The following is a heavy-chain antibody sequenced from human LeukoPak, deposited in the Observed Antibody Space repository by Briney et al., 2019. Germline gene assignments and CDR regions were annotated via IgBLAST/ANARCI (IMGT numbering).Heavy chain of an antibody. CDR1: GFTFSSHS. CDR3: ARDGGYCSSTNCHLDY. CDR2: ISSSSSTI. Sequence: GGSLRLSCAASGFTFSSHSMNWVRQAPGKGLEWVSYISSSSSTIHYADSVKGRFIISRDNAKKSLYLHMNSLRDEDTAVYYCARDGGYCSSTNCHLDYWGQGTLVTVSS. J-gene: IGHJ4*02. V-gene: IGHV3-48*02. D-gene: IGHD2-2*01.